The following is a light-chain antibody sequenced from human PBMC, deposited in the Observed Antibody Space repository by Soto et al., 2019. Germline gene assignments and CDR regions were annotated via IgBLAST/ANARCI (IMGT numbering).Light chain of an antibody. CDR3: QQYNIYWT. CDR1: QSISSW. V-gene: IGKV1-5*03. J-gene: IGKJ1*01. Sequence: ASVGDRVTITCRASQSISSWLAWYQQKPGKAPKLLIYKASSLESGVPSRFSGSGSGTEFTLTISSLQPDDFATYYCQQYNIYWTFGQGTKVEIK. CDR2: KAS.